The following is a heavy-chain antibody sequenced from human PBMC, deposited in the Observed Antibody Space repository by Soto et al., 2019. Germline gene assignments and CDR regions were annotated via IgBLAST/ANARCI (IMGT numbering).Heavy chain of an antibody. D-gene: IGHD3-10*01. CDR2: IYYSGST. CDR1: GGSISSDGNY. CDR3: ARARMVRGIIYYYGMDV. J-gene: IGHJ6*01. V-gene: IGHV4-31*03. Sequence: QVQLQESGPGLVKSSQTLSLTCTVSGGSISSDGNYWSWIRQHPGKGLEWIGYIYYSGSTNYNTSLKSRVTISVATSKNQFSLKLNSVTAADTAVYYCARARMVRGIIYYYGMDVWGQGNKVTVSS.